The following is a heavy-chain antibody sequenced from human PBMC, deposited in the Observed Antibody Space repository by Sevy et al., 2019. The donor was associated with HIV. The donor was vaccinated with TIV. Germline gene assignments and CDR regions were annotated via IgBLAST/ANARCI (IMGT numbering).Heavy chain of an antibody. CDR3: AKVRKAATGTRFFDY. CDR2: ITGNSDNI. D-gene: IGHD6-13*01. V-gene: IGHV3-9*01. J-gene: IGHJ4*02. CDR1: GFTFHDYG. Sequence: GGSLRLSCAASGFTFHDYGMHWVRQAPGKGLEWVTGITGNSDNIGYADSAKGRFTISRDNAKNSLYLQMNGLRAEDTALYYCAKVRKAATGTRFFDYWGQGTLVTVSS.